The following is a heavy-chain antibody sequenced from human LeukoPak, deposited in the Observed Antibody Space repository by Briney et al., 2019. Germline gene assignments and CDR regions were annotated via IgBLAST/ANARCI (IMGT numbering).Heavy chain of an antibody. V-gene: IGHV4-59*08. CDR3: ARRYVYGMDV. CDR2: IYYSGST. CDR1: GGSISSYY. J-gene: IGHJ6*02. D-gene: IGHD3-16*01. Sequence: SETLSLTCTVSGGSISSYYWSWIRHPPGKGLEWIGYIYYSGSTNYNPSLKSRVTISVDTSKNQFSLKLSSVTAADTAVYYCARRYVYGMDVWGQGTTVTVSS.